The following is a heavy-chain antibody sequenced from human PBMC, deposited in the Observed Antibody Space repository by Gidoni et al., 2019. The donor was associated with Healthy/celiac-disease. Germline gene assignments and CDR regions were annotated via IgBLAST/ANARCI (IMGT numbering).Heavy chain of an antibody. Sequence: QVQLQESGPGLVKPSETLSLTCTVPGYSISSGYYWGWTRQPPGKGLEWMGSIYHSGSTYYNPSLKSRVTISVDTSKNQFSLKLSSVTAADTAVYYCARGEELDYWGQGTLVTVSS. CDR3: ARGEELDY. J-gene: IGHJ4*02. CDR1: GYSISSGYY. V-gene: IGHV4-38-2*02. CDR2: IYHSGST.